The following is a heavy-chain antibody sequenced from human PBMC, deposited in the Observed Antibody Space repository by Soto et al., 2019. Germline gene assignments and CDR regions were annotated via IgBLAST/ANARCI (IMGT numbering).Heavy chain of an antibody. CDR2: IIPIFGTA. CDR3: ARVKVRYSSSWDHYYYYGMDV. D-gene: IGHD6-13*01. V-gene: IGHV1-69*01. J-gene: IGHJ6*02. CDR1: GGTFSSYA. Sequence: QVQLVQSGAEVKKPGSSVKVSCKASGGTFSSYAISWVRQAPGQGLEWMGGIIPIFGTANYAQKFQGRVKITADETPSTAYMELSSLRSEETAVYYCARVKVRYSSSWDHYYYYGMDVWGQGTTVTVSS.